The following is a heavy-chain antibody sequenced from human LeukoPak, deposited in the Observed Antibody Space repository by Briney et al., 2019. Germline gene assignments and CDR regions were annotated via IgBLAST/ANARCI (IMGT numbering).Heavy chain of an antibody. CDR2: INHSGST. V-gene: IGHV4-34*01. J-gene: IGHJ4*02. CDR3: ASSGYYSYFDY. CDR1: GGSFSGYY. Sequence: SETLSLTCAVYGGSFSGYYWSWIRQPPGKGLEWIGEINHSGSTNYNPSLKSRVTISVDTSKNQFSLKLSSVTAADTAVYYCASSGYYSYFDYWGQGTLVTVSP. D-gene: IGHD3-22*01.